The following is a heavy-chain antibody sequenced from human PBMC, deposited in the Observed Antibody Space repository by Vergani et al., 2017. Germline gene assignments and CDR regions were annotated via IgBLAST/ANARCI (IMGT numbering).Heavy chain of an antibody. D-gene: IGHD3-10*01. V-gene: IGHV4-34*01. CDR2: INHSGST. J-gene: IGHJ4*02. Sequence: QVQLQQWGAGLLTPSETLSLTCAVYGGSFSGYYWSWIRPPPGKGLEWIGEINHSGSTNYNPSLKSRVTRSLDTSKNKFPLRLSSVTAAGTAVYYCARGLGLYGSGSYRYYFAYWGQGTLVTVPS. CDR1: GGSFSGYY. CDR3: ARGLGLYGSGSYRYYFAY.